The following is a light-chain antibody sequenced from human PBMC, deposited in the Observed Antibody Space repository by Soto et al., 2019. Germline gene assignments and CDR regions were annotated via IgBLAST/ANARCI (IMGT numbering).Light chain of an antibody. J-gene: IGKJ5*01. CDR1: QRVSSR. Sequence: EIVMTQSPATLSVSPGERATLSCRASQRVSSRLAWYHQQPGQAPRLLIYGASNRATGITARCSGIGSGKEFNLKISSLQYADFAVYYCEQYNNWPPITVGQGTRLEIK. CDR2: GAS. V-gene: IGKV3-15*01. CDR3: EQYNNWPPIT.